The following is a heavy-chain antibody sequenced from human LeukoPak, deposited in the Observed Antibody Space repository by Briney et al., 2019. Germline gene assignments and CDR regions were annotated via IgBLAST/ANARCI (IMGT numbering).Heavy chain of an antibody. D-gene: IGHD1-26*01. J-gene: IGHJ4*02. Sequence: VASVKVSCKASGYTFTSYYMHWVRQAPGQGLEWMGVINPSGGTTSNTLKFQGRVTMTRDTSTSTVYMELSGLRSDDTALYHCARGIVGGTTRRRYYFDYWGQGTLVTVSS. CDR3: ARGIVGGTTRRRYYFDY. CDR1: GYTFTSYY. CDR2: INPSGGTT. V-gene: IGHV1-46*01.